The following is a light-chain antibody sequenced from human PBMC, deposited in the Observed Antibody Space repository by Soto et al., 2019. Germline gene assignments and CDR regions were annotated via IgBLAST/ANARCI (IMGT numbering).Light chain of an antibody. J-gene: IGKJ4*01. CDR2: GVS. CDR1: QSVSSN. Sequence: EIVMTQSPATLSVSPGERATLSCRASQSVSSNLAWYQQKPGQAPRLLIYGVSTRATGIPVRFSGSGSGTEFTLTISSLQAEDFAVHYCQQYNKWPLTFGGGTEVEI. CDR3: QQYNKWPLT. V-gene: IGKV3-15*01.